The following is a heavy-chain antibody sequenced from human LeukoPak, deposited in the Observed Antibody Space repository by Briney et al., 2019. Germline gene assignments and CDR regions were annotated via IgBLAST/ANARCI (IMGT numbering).Heavy chain of an antibody. CDR1: GYTFIDYY. J-gene: IGHJ5*02. Sequence: ASVKVSCKASGYTFIDYYMHWVRQAPGQGLEWMGWINPNSGGTDYAQKFQGRVTMTRDTSIDKAYMELSRLTSDDTAVYYCARDRITDCSTTSCTIANWFDPWGQGTLVTVSS. D-gene: IGHD2-2*01. CDR3: ARDRITDCSTTSCTIANWFDP. V-gene: IGHV1-2*02. CDR2: INPNSGGT.